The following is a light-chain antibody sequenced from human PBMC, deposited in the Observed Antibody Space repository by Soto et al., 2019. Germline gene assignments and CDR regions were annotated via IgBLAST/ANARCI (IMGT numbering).Light chain of an antibody. J-gene: IGLJ2*01. CDR3: SARDDSLSGVV. V-gene: IGLV1-47*01. CDR1: SSNIGSNH. Sequence: QAVVTQPPSTSGTPGQRVTISCSGSSSNIGSNHVYWYQQFPGMAPKLLMYRSDQRPTGVPDRFSGSESGTSASLAISGLRSDDEADYYCSARDDSLSGVVFGGGTKVTVL. CDR2: RSD.